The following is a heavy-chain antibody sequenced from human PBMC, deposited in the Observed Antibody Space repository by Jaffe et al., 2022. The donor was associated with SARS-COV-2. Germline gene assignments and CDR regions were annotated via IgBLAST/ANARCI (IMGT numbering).Heavy chain of an antibody. CDR3: AKVLKLGGYYYGMDV. CDR1: GFTFDDYA. CDR2: ISGDGGST. D-gene: IGHD3-10*01. Sequence: EVQLVESGGGVVQPGGSLRLSCAASGFTFDDYAMHWVRQAPGKGLEWVSLISGDGGSTYYADSVKGRFTISRDNSKNSLYLQMNSLRTEDTALYYCAKVLKLGGYYYGMDVWGQGTTVTVSS. J-gene: IGHJ6*02. V-gene: IGHV3-43*02.